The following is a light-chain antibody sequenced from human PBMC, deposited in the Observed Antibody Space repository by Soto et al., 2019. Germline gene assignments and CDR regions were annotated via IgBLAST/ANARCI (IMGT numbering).Light chain of an antibody. CDR3: TSYTSSNTLGV. CDR2: EVT. Sequence: QLVLTQPASVSGSPGQSITISCTGTSSDVGGYNYVSWYQQHPGQAPKLMIYEVTNRPSGVSNRFSGSRSGNTASLTISGLQADDEADYYCTSYTSSNTLGVFGTGTKLTVL. V-gene: IGLV2-14*01. J-gene: IGLJ1*01. CDR1: SSDVGGYNY.